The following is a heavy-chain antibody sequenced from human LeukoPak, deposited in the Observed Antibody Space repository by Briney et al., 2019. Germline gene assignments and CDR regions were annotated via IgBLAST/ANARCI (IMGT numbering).Heavy chain of an antibody. Sequence: PSETLSLTCAVYGGSFSGYYWSWIRQPPGKGLEWIGEINHSGSTNYNPSLKSRVTISVDTSKNQFSLKLSSVTAADTAVYYCARGKRITMVRGDHNWFDPWGQGTLVTVSS. J-gene: IGHJ5*02. CDR2: INHSGST. CDR1: GGSFSGYY. CDR3: ARGKRITMVRGDHNWFDP. V-gene: IGHV4-34*01. D-gene: IGHD3-10*01.